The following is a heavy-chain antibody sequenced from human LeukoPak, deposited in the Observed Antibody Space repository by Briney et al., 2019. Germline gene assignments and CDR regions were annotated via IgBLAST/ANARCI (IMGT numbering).Heavy chain of an antibody. CDR3: ARGDSGWYEYYFDY. J-gene: IGHJ4*02. V-gene: IGHV3-21*01. CDR1: GFTFSSYS. Sequence: GGSLRLSCAASGFTFSSYSMNWVRQAPGEGLERVSSISSSSSYIYYADSVKGRFTISRDNAKNSLYLQMNSLRAEDTAVYYCARGDSGWYEYYFDYWGQGTLVTVSS. D-gene: IGHD6-19*01. CDR2: ISSSSSYI.